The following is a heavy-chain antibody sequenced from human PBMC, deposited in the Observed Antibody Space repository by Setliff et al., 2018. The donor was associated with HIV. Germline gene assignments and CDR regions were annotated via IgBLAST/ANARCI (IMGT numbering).Heavy chain of an antibody. CDR2: IDPKTAAT. Sequence: ASVKVSCKTSAYTFTDYFVHWVRLAPGQGLEWMGWIDPKTAATQYAQDFQGRVTMTSDTSTSTVDMELSRLRSDDTAVYYCARDLFGSWYTGSSGLAHWGQGTLVTVSS. CDR3: ARDLFGSWYTGSSGLAH. J-gene: IGHJ4*02. V-gene: IGHV1-2*02. CDR1: AYTFTDYF. D-gene: IGHD2-2*02.